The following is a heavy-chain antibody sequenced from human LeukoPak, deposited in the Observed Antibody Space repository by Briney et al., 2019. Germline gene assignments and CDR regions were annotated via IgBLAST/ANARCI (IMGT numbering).Heavy chain of an antibody. CDR2: FGGTGDI. J-gene: IGHJ4*02. CDR3: AKDVLRWAFDY. V-gene: IGHV3-23*01. D-gene: IGHD3-16*01. CDR1: GFTFSTTA. Sequence: PGGSLGLSCAASGFTFSTTAMAWVRQAPGKGLELVAGFGGTGDIHYADSVRGRFTISRDNSKGILYLQMDSLRAEDTAVYYCAKDVLRWAFDYWGQGTLVTVSS.